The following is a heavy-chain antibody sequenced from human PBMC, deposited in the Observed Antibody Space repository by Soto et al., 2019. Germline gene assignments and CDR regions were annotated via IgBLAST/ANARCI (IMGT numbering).Heavy chain of an antibody. D-gene: IGHD6-6*01. Sequence: GGSLRPSCAASGFTFSRYGMNWVRQAPGQGLEWVSSVSDSGGSKYYADSVKGRFTIFRDNSKNTLYLQMNSLRAEDTAIYYCAKRVEYSSSTHYLDYWGQGTLVTVSS. CDR3: AKRVEYSSSTHYLDY. V-gene: IGHV3-23*01. CDR2: VSDSGGSK. J-gene: IGHJ4*02. CDR1: GFTFSRYG.